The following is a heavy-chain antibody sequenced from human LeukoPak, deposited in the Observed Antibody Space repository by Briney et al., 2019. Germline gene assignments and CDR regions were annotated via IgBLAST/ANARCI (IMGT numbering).Heavy chain of an antibody. V-gene: IGHV1-46*01. CDR1: EYTFSNSY. D-gene: IGHD4-17*01. CDR3: ARGYPVTTWGASDY. J-gene: IGHJ4*02. Sequence: ASVKVSCKASEYTFSNSYMHWVRQAPGQGLQWMGIINPSGDSTTYAQKFQGRVTMTRDTSTSTVYMELSSLRSEDTAMYYCARGYPVTTWGASDYWGQGTLVTVSS. CDR2: INPSGDST.